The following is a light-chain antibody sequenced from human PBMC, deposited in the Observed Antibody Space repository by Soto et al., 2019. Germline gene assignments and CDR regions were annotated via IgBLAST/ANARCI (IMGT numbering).Light chain of an antibody. CDR3: QQYGGSPYT. CDR1: QNIRSNH. CDR2: AAS. V-gene: IGKV3-20*01. Sequence: EIVLTQSPGTLSLSPGERATLSCRASQNIRSNHLTWYQQRPGQAPRLLIFAASGRPTAIPDRFSGSGSGSVFTLSIGRLEPEDFAMYYCQQYGGSPYTFGQGTKLEIK. J-gene: IGKJ2*01.